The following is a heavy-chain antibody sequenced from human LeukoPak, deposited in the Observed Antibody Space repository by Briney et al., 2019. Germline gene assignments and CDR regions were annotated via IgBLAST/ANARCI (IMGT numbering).Heavy chain of an antibody. D-gene: IGHD2-15*01. CDR2: INHSGST. CDR1: GGSFSGYY. J-gene: IGHJ4*02. Sequence: SETLSLTCAVYGGSFSGYYWSWIRQPPGKGLEWIGEINHSGSTNYNPSLKSRVTISVDTSKNQFSLKLSSVTAAETAVYYCAGGGRTFDYWGQGTLVTVSS. CDR3: AGGGRTFDY. V-gene: IGHV4-34*01.